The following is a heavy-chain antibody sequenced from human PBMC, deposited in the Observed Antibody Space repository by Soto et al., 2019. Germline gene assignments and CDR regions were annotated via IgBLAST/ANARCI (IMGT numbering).Heavy chain of an antibody. D-gene: IGHD3-22*01. CDR1: GGSISSYY. J-gene: IGHJ4*02. V-gene: IGHV4-59*08. Sequence: PSETLSLTCTVSGGSISSYYGGWFRQPPGKGLEWIGYIYYSGSTTYHPSLKSRVTISVDTSKNQFSLNLTSVTAAVTAVFFCARLGGYYQAFDQWGQGSLVTVSX. CDR3: ARLGGYYQAFDQ. CDR2: IYYSGST.